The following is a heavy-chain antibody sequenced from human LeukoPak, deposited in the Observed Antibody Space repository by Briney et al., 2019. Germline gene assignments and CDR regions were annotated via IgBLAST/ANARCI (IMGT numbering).Heavy chain of an antibody. D-gene: IGHD5-12*01. CDR3: ARTRYSSDPMDV. CDR2: INSDGSST. J-gene: IGHJ6*04. V-gene: IGHV3-74*01. Sequence: GGSLRLSCAASGFTFSSYWMEWVRQAPGKGRVWVSRINSDGSSTSYADSVKGRFTISRDDAKNTLYLQMNSLRAEDTAVYYCARTRYSSDPMDVWGKGTTVTISS. CDR1: GFTFSSYW.